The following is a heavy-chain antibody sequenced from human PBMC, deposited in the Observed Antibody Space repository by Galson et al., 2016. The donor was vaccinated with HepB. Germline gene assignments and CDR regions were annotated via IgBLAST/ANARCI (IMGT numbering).Heavy chain of an antibody. Sequence: ETLSLTCSVSGGSVSSSTYYWGWIRQPPGKGLEWIGSIYHSGTTYYNPSLKSRVALSMDTSKNQFSLSLSSVAATDTAVYYCARSYGGMIPRFLGDYWGQGILVTFSS. V-gene: IGHV4-39*01. CDR1: GGSVSSSTYY. CDR2: IYHSGTT. D-gene: IGHD3-3*01. CDR3: ARSYGGMIPRFLGDY. J-gene: IGHJ4*02.